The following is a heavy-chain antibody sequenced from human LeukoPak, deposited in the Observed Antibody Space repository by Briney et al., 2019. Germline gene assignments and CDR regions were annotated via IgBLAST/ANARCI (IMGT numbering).Heavy chain of an antibody. CDR2: TSYDGSIN. CDR3: ARGVSRYSSGWSGAGY. D-gene: IGHD6-19*01. J-gene: IGHJ4*02. CDR1: GFTFDSYA. Sequence: GGSLRLSCAASGFTFDSYAMHWVRQAPGKGLEWVAVTSYDGSINYYADSVRGRFTISRDNSENTVYLEINNLRTEDTAVYYCARGVSRYSSGWSGAGYWGQGTLVTVSS. V-gene: IGHV3-30*04.